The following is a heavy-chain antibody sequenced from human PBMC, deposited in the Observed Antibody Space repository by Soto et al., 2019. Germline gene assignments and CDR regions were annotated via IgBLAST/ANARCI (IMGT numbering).Heavy chain of an antibody. CDR1: GYSFTSYW. D-gene: IGHD3-22*01. CDR2: IDPSDSYT. Sequence: HGESLKISCKGSGYSFTSYWISWVRQMPGKGLEWMGRIDPSDSYTNYSPSYQGHVTISADKSISTAYLQWSSLRASDTAMYYCARLFYYYDSSGYYSTGASGYYGMDVWGQGTTVTVSS. V-gene: IGHV5-10-1*01. J-gene: IGHJ6*02. CDR3: ARLFYYYDSSGYYSTGASGYYGMDV.